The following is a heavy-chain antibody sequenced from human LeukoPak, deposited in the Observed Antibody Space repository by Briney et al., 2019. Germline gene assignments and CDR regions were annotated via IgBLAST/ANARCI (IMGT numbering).Heavy chain of an antibody. Sequence: SETLSLTCAVYGGSFSGYYWSWIRQPPGKGLEWIGEINHSGSTNYNPSLKSRVTISVDTSKNQFSLKLSSVTAADTAVYYCARDSGPTYYYDSSGYYFDYWGQGTLVTVSS. D-gene: IGHD3-22*01. J-gene: IGHJ4*02. CDR3: ARDSGPTYYYDSSGYYFDY. V-gene: IGHV4-34*01. CDR2: INHSGST. CDR1: GGSFSGYY.